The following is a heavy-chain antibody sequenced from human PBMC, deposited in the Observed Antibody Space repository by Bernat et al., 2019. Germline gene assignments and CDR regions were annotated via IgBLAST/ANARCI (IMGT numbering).Heavy chain of an antibody. J-gene: IGHJ4*02. CDR2: INTDGTIT. Sequence: EVQLVESGGGLVQPGGSLRLSCVASGFYFSGYWMHWIRQVPGKGLVWVSGINTDGTITYYADSVKGRFTISSDHAKNAMSLPVNTLRAEDTAMYYCARHGDGFDYWGQGTLVTVSS. D-gene: IGHD5-24*01. V-gene: IGHV3-74*01. CDR1: GFYFSGYW. CDR3: ARHGDGFDY.